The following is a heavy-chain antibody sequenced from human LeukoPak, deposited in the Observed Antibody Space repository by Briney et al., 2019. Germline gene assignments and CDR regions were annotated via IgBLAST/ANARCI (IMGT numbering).Heavy chain of an antibody. D-gene: IGHD3-10*01. J-gene: IGHJ4*02. V-gene: IGHV3-20*04. CDR2: VSWNGAYT. Sequence: SGGSLRLSCAASGFPFDDYGMSWVRLAPGKGLEWASGVSWNGAYTEYADSVRGRFTISRDNAKKSLYLQMNSLRVDDTALYYCARRKGPYGSGTYYDSWGQGTLVSVSS. CDR3: ARRKGPYGSGTYYDS. CDR1: GFPFDDYG.